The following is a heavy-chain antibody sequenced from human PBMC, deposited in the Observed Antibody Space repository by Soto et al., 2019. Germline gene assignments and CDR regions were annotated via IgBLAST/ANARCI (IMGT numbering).Heavy chain of an antibody. CDR3: ARDAPSLGGWYEYDY. CDR1: GFTVSSTC. CDR2: IYSGGSA. V-gene: IGHV3-53*01. D-gene: IGHD6-19*01. J-gene: IGHJ4*02. Sequence: PGGSLRLSCAASGFTVSSTCMSGGGQAPGKGLEWVSVIYSGGSAYYADSVKGRFTISRDNSKNTLYLQMNSLRAEDTAVYYCARDAPSLGGWYEYDYWGQGTLVTVSS.